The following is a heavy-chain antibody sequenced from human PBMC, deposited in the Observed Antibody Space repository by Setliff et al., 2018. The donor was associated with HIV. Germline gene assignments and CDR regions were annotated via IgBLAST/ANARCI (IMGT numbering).Heavy chain of an antibody. CDR3: ATSPAGEILGSRPFYFDY. CDR1: GDSINSGNYY. D-gene: IGHD3-10*01. J-gene: IGHJ4*02. V-gene: IGHV4-31*03. Sequence: SETLSLTCTVSGDSINSGNYYWSWIRQHPGKGLEWIGYIYYSGSTYYSPSPKSRVTISEDTSKNQFSLKMRSVTAADTAVYYCATSPAGEILGSRPFYFDYWGQGTLVTVSS. CDR2: IYYSGST.